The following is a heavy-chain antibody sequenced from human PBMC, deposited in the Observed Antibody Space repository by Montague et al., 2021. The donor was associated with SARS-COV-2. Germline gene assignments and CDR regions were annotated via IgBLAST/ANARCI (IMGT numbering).Heavy chain of an antibody. CDR1: GGSFSGYY. Sequence: SETLSLTCAVYGGSFSGYYWSWIRQPPGKGLEWIGEINHSGSTNYNPSLKSRVTISVDTSKNQFSLKLSSVTAADTAVYYCARVRAVPAAMRIFSLGRSYYGMDVWGQETPVTVSS. D-gene: IGHD2-2*01. CDR2: INHSGST. J-gene: IGHJ6*02. V-gene: IGHV4-34*01. CDR3: ARVRAVPAAMRIFSLGRSYYGMDV.